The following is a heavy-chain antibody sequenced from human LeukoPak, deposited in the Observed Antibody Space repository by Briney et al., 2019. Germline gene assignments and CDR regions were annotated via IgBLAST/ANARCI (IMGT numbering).Heavy chain of an antibody. Sequence: PSETLSLTCTVSHGSINSYYWSWIRQSPGKGLECIWYVYYGGISNCCPPLKSRLIISLDTSKSQVSLRLSSVTAVDTAIYYCAALGDFEFWGQGTMVTVSS. D-gene: IGHD2-21*01. J-gene: IGHJ3*01. CDR3: AALGDFEF. CDR2: VYYGGIS. CDR1: HGSINSYY. V-gene: IGHV4-59*01.